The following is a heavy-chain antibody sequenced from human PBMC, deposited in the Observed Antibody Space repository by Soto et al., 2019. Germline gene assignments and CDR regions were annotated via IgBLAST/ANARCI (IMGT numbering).Heavy chain of an antibody. V-gene: IGHV6-1*01. Sequence: PSQTLSLTCAISGDSLSSNSAAWNWIRQSPSRDLKWLGRTYYRSKWYDDYTVSVKSRITINPDTSTNQISPQLNSVTHENTTIYYCARAQRPGGYCISTSCPYYYYGMDVWGQGTTVTVSS. CDR3: ARAQRPGGYCISTSCPYYYYGMDV. CDR1: GDSLSSNSAA. J-gene: IGHJ6*02. CDR2: TYYRSKWYD. D-gene: IGHD2-2*01.